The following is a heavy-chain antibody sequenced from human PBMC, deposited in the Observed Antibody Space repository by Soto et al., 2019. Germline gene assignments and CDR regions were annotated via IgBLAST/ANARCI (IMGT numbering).Heavy chain of an antibody. Sequence: GGSLRVTCAASVFTFCSYWMSWVRQAPGKGLEWVANIKQDGSEKYYVDSVKGRFTISSDNAKTSLYLQINSLRAEDTAAYYRARVGQYSYGERPDYWGQGTLVTVPS. CDR3: ARVGQYSYGERPDY. V-gene: IGHV3-7*01. J-gene: IGHJ4*02. D-gene: IGHD5-18*01. CDR2: IKQDGSEK. CDR1: VFTFCSYW.